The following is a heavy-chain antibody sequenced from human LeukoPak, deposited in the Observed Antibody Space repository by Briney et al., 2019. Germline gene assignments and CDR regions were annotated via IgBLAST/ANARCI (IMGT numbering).Heavy chain of an antibody. CDR3: ARDRGYSYGYFDY. CDR1: GFTFSSYG. V-gene: IGHV3-21*01. Sequence: GGSLRLSCAASGFTFSSYGMNWVRQAPGKGLEWISGISPSGGGTYYADSVKGRFTISRDNAKNSLSLQLNSLRAEDTAVYYCARDRGYSYGYFDYWGQGTLVTVSS. D-gene: IGHD5-18*01. J-gene: IGHJ4*02. CDR2: ISPSGGGT.